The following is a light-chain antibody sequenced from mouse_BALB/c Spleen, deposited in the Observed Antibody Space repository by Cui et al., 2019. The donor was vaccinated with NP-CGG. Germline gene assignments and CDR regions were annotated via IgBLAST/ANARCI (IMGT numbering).Light chain of an antibody. CDR1: TGAVTTTNY. CDR3: ALLYSNHWV. V-gene: IGLV1*01. CDR2: GTN. Sequence: HAVVTQDSTLTTSPGETVTLTCRSSTGAVTTTNYANWVQQKPDHLFTGLIGGTNNRAPGVPARFSGSLIGDKAALTITGAQTEDEAIYFCALLYSNHWVFGGGTKLTVL. J-gene: IGLJ1*01.